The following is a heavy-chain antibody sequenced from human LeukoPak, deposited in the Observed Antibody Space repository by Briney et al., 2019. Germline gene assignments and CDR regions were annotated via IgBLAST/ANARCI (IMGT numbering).Heavy chain of an antibody. D-gene: IGHD3-10*01. CDR3: ASRLALYGSGSYYIRPFDY. CDR2: ISSSSTYI. V-gene: IGHV3-21*01. Sequence: GGSLRLSCAASGFTFNTYTMNWVRQAPGKGLEWVSSISSSSTYISYPDSVKGRFSISRDNAKNSLYLQMNSLRAEDTAVYYCASRLALYGSGSYYIRPFDYWGQGTLVTVSS. J-gene: IGHJ4*02. CDR1: GFTFNTYT.